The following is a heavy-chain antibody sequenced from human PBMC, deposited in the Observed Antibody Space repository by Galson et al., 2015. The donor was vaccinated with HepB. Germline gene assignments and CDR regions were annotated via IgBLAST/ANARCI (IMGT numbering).Heavy chain of an antibody. Sequence: SETLSLTCTVSGGSISSYYWSWIRQPPGKGLEWIGYIYYSGSTNYNPSLKSRVTISVDTSKNQFSLKLSSVTAADTAVYYCARLGDRGLRYFDWLPDYYYYYMDVWGKGTTVTVSS. CDR1: GGSISSYY. V-gene: IGHV4-59*08. CDR3: ARLGDRGLRYFDWLPDYYYYYMDV. D-gene: IGHD3-9*01. J-gene: IGHJ6*03. CDR2: IYYSGST.